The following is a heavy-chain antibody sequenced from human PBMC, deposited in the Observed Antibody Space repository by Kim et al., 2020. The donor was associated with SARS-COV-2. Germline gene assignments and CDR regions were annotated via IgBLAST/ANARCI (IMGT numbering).Heavy chain of an antibody. J-gene: IGHJ4*02. CDR3: ARVVKPLVRGFDY. D-gene: IGHD6-13*01. CDR2: IYYSGST. V-gene: IGHV4-61*01. CDR1: GGSVSSGSYY. Sequence: SETLSLTCTVSGGSVSSGSYYWSWIRQPPGKGLEWIGYIYYSGSTNYNPSLKSRVTISVDTSKNQFSLKLSSVTAADTAVYYCARVVKPLVRGFDYWGQGTLVTVSS.